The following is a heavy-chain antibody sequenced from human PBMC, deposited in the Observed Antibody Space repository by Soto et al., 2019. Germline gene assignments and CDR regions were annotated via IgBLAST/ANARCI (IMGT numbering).Heavy chain of an antibody. CDR3: ARPHDVLLWFGDSPSDY. CDR2: IYYSGST. V-gene: IGHV4-39*01. D-gene: IGHD3-10*01. CDR1: GGSISSSSYY. Sequence: QLQLQESGPGLVKPSETLSLTCTVSGGSISSSSYYWGWIRQPPGKGLEWIGSIYYSGSTYYNPSLKSRVTISVDTSKNQFSLKLSSVTAADTAVYYCARPHDVLLWFGDSPSDYWGQGTLVTVSS. J-gene: IGHJ4*02.